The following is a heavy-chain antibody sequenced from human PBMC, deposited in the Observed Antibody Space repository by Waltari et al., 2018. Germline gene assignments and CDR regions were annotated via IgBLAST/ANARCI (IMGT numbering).Heavy chain of an antibody. CDR1: GFIVSNNY. V-gene: IGHV3-53*01. CDR2: MYAAGST. Sequence: EVQLVESGGGLIQPGGSLRLSCAASGFIVSNNYMNWVRQAPGTGREWVSVMYAAGSTSYADSVKGRFTTSRDKTKNTLYLQMNSLRAEDTAVYDCAREFGGLNDAFDIWGQGTMVSVSS. J-gene: IGHJ3*02. D-gene: IGHD2-15*01. CDR3: AREFGGLNDAFDI.